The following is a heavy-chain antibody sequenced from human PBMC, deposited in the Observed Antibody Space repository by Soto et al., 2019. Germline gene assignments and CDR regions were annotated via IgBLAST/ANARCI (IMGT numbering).Heavy chain of an antibody. J-gene: IGHJ1*01. V-gene: IGHV4-30-4*01. Sequence: SETLSLTCTVSSGSISSGDYYWSWIRQPPGKGLEWIGYIYYSGSTYYNPSLKSRVTISLDTSKNQFSLKLNSVTAADTAVYYCARAAGGLYYYDSSGYYSRYFQHWGQDTLVTVSS. D-gene: IGHD3-22*01. CDR3: ARAAGGLYYYDSSGYYSRYFQH. CDR2: IYYSGST. CDR1: SGSISSGDYY.